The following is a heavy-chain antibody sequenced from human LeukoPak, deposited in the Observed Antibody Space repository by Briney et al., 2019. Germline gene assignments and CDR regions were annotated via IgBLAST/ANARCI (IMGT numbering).Heavy chain of an antibody. Sequence: ASVKVSCKASGYTFTGYYMHWVRQAPGQGHEWMGWINPNSGGTNYAQKFQGRVTMTRDTSISTAYMELSRLRSDDTAVYYCARGPPRATIRGYYYGMDVWGQGTTVTVSS. D-gene: IGHD5-12*01. V-gene: IGHV1-2*02. CDR3: ARGPPRATIRGYYYGMDV. J-gene: IGHJ6*02. CDR2: INPNSGGT. CDR1: GYTFTGYY.